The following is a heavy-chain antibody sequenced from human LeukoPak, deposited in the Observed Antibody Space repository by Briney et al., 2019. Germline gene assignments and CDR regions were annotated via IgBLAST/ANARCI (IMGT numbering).Heavy chain of an antibody. CDR3: ATKVRDY. J-gene: IGHJ4*02. CDR1: GFTVSSYA. D-gene: IGHD4-11*01. V-gene: IGHV3-23*01. Sequence: GGFLRLSCAASGFTVSSYAMSWVRQAPGKGQEWVPDISGTSVSTYYADSVKGRFTISRDNSKNTLYLQMNSLRVEDTAVYYCATKVRDYWGQGTLVTVSS. CDR2: ISGTSVST.